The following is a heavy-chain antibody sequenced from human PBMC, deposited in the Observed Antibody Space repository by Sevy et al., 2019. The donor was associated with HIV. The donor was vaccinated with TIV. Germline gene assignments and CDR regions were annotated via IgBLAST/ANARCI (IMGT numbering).Heavy chain of an antibody. V-gene: IGHV3-30-3*01. CDR3: ARSPPPAVVTPGFDY. CDR2: ISYDGSKK. CDR1: GFTFSSYA. D-gene: IGHD2-21*02. J-gene: IGHJ4*02. Sequence: GGSLRLSCAASGFTFSSYAMHWVRQAPGKGLEWVAVISYDGSKKYYADSVKGRFTISRDNSKNTLYLQMNSLRAEDTAVYYCARSPPPAVVTPGFDYWGQGTLVTVSS.